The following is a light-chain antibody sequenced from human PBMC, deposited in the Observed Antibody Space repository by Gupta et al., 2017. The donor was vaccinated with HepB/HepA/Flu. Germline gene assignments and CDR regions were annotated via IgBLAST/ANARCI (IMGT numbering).Light chain of an antibody. CDR3: QQFNSYAFT. V-gene: IGKV1-9*01. CDR2: DAS. CDR1: QGISSY. J-gene: IGKJ3*01. Sequence: DIQLTQSPSFLSASVGDRVTITCRASQGISSYLAWYQQKPGKAPKLLIYDASTLESGVPSRFSGSGSGTEFTLTISSLQPEDFATYYCQQFNSYAFTFGHGTKVDIK.